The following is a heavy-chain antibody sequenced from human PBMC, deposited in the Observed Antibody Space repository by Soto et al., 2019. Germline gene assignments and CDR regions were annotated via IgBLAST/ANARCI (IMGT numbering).Heavy chain of an antibody. D-gene: IGHD5-12*01. CDR3: VRHAQWIKRAY. CDR2: IIYSADI. V-gene: IGHV4-39*01. CDR1: GASISSYNY. J-gene: IGHJ4*02. Sequence: QLQLQLSGPGLVKPSETLSLTCNVSGASISSYNYWGWFRQPPGKGLEWIGSIIYSADIMYNPSLQRRLPRCIDTSKAQLSLKLRSVNDADTDVYYCVRHAQWIKRAYWGQGSLVTVSS.